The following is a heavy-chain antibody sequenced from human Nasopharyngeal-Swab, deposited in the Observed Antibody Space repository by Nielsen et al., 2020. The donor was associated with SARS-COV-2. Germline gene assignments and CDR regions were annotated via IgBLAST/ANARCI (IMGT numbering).Heavy chain of an antibody. J-gene: IGHJ6*02. CDR3: AGYDILTGSMDV. Sequence: ASVKVSCKASGYTFTSYGISWVRQAPGQGLEWMGWISAYNGNTNYAQKLQGRVTMTTDTSTSTAHMELRSLRSDDTAVYYCAGYDILTGSMDVWGQGTTVTVSS. CDR1: GYTFTSYG. D-gene: IGHD3-9*01. V-gene: IGHV1-18*01. CDR2: ISAYNGNT.